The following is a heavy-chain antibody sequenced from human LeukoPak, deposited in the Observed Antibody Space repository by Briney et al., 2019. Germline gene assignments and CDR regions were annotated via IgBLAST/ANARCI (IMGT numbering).Heavy chain of an antibody. V-gene: IGHV1-46*01. J-gene: IGHJ4*02. Sequence: GASVKVSCKASGYTFTSYYMHWVRQAPGQGLEWMGIINPSGGSTRYAQKFQGRVTMTRDTSTSTVYMELSSLRSEDTAVYYCARGGYDSSGYYSKSAYFDYWGQGTLVTVSS. D-gene: IGHD3-22*01. CDR2: INPSGGST. CDR3: ARGGYDSSGYYSKSAYFDY. CDR1: GYTFTSYY.